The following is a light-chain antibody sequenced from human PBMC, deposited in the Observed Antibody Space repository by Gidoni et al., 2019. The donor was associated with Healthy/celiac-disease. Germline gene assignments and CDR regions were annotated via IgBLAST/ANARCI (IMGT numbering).Light chain of an antibody. J-gene: IGKJ4*01. CDR1: QSISSW. V-gene: IGKV1-5*03. CDR3: QQYNSYPLT. CDR2: KAS. Sequence: DIQMTQSPSTLSASVGDRVTTTCRASQSISSWLAWYQQKPGKAPKLLLYKASSLESGVPSRFSGSGSGTEFTLTISSLQPDDFATYYCQQYNSYPLTFGGGTKVEIK.